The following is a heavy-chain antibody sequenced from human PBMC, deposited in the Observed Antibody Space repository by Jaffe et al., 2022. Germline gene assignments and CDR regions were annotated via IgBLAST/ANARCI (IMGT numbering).Heavy chain of an antibody. J-gene: IGHJ3*02. Sequence: QVQLQESGPGLVKPSETLSLTCTVSGGSVSSGSYYWSWIRQPPGKGLEWIGYIYYSGSTNYNPSLKSRVTISVDTSKNQFSLKLSSVTAADTAVYYCARGGLRFLEWLSYDAFDIWGQGTMVTVSS. CDR1: GGSVSSGSYY. D-gene: IGHD3-3*01. V-gene: IGHV4-61*01. CDR2: IYYSGST. CDR3: ARGGLRFLEWLSYDAFDI.